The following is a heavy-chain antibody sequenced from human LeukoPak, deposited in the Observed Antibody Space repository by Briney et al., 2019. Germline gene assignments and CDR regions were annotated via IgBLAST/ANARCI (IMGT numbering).Heavy chain of an antibody. CDR1: GFTVSSNY. CDR3: AREIYCSASSCTGGVFDI. J-gene: IGHJ3*02. Sequence: PGGSLRLSCAASGFTVSSNYMSWVRQAPGKGLEWVSVIYSGGSTNYADSVKGRFTISRDNSKNTLYLQMNSLRVEDTAVYYCAREIYCSASSCTGGVFDIWGQGTMVTVSS. CDR2: IYSGGST. D-gene: IGHD2-15*01. V-gene: IGHV3-53*01.